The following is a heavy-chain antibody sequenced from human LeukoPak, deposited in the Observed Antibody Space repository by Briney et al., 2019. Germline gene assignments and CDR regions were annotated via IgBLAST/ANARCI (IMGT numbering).Heavy chain of an antibody. CDR1: GFTFSRYW. CDR2: IKRDGNEK. Sequence: PGGSLRLSCAASGFTFSRYWMNWVRQPPGKGLEWVANIKRDGNEKNYVDSVKGRFSISRDNAKNSLYLQMDSLRAEDTAVYYCAKEGAYPIITYDSWGQGALVTVSS. V-gene: IGHV3-7*01. CDR3: AKEGAYPIITYDS. J-gene: IGHJ5*01. D-gene: IGHD3-10*01.